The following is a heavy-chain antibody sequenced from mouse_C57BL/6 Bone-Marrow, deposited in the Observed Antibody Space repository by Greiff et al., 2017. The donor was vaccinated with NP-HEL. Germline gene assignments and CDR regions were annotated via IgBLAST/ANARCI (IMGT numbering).Heavy chain of an antibody. J-gene: IGHJ2*01. CDR2: INPNNGGT. CDR3: GRGDY. V-gene: IGHV1-26*01. Sequence: EVQLQQSGPELVKPGASVKISCKASGYTFTDYYMNWVKQSPGKSLEWIGDINPNNGGTSYNQKFKGKATLTVDKSSSTAYMELRSLTSEDSAVYYCGRGDYWGQGTTLTVSS. CDR1: GYTFTDYY.